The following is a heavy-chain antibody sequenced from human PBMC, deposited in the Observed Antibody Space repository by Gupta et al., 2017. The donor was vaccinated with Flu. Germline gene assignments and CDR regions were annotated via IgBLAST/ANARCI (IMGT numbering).Heavy chain of an antibody. Sequence: MGIIYPGDSDTRYSPSFQGQVTISADKSISTAYLQWSSLKASDTAMYYCARGLGYCSGGSCYSTYWFDYWGQGTLVTVSS. V-gene: IGHV5-51*01. J-gene: IGHJ4*02. CDR2: IYPGDSDT. D-gene: IGHD2-15*01. CDR3: ARGLGYCSGGSCYSTYWFDY.